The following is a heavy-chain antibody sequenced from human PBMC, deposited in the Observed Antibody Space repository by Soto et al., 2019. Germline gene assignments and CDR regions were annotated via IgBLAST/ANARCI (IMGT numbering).Heavy chain of an antibody. V-gene: IGHV4-38-2*02. CDR1: GDSISTGYY. Sequence: SETLSLSCAVSGDSISTGYYWTWIRQPPGKGLEWIGSIYHSGTTYYNPSLKSRVTISVDTSKKQFSLKLSSVTAADTAVYYCARDPQGAFDISGQGTMVTVSS. CDR3: ARDPQGAFDI. CDR2: IYHSGTT. J-gene: IGHJ3*02.